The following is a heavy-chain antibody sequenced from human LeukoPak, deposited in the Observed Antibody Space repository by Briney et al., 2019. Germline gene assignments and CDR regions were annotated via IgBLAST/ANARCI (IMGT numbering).Heavy chain of an antibody. J-gene: IGHJ4*02. V-gene: IGHV1-18*01. Sequence: ASVQVSCKASGYTFTSYGTSWVRQAPGQGLEWMGWISAYNGNTNYAQKLRGRVTMPTDTSKRTAYMELRSLISDDAAVYYCARGGLLERLDYWGQGTLVTVSS. CDR2: ISAYNGNT. CDR1: GYTFTSYG. CDR3: ARGGLLERLDY. D-gene: IGHD1-1*01.